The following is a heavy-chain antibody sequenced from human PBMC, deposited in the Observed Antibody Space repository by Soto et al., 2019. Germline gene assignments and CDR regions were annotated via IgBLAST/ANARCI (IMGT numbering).Heavy chain of an antibody. CDR2: ISAGGGGT. CDR3: ASWVATHFDY. CDR1: GFTLTRSA. Sequence: GGSLRLSCAGSGFTLTRSAVSWVRQAPGKWLEWVSGISAGGGGTYYADSVKGRFTISRDNAKNSLYLQMNSLRDEDTAVYYCASWVATHFDYWGQGTLVTVSS. J-gene: IGHJ4*02. D-gene: IGHD5-12*01. V-gene: IGHV3-23*01.